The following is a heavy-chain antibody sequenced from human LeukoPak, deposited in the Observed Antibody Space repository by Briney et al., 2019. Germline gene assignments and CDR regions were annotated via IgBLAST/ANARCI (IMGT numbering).Heavy chain of an antibody. CDR2: IYYSGST. J-gene: IGHJ2*01. CDR1: GGSISSGSYH. D-gene: IGHD6-19*01. V-gene: IGHV4-39*07. CDR3: ARVKAVAYWYFDL. Sequence: SETLSLTCTVSGGSISSGSYHWSWIRQPPGKGLEWIGSIYYSGSTYYNPSLKSRVTISVDTSKNQFSLKLSSVTAADTAVYYCARVKAVAYWYFDLWGRGTLVTVSS.